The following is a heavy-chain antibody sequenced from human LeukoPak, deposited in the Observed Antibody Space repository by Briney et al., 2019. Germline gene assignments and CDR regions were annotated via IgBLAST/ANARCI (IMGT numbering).Heavy chain of an antibody. V-gene: IGHV3-23*01. CDR2: ISGSSGST. J-gene: IGHJ4*02. CDR3: AKVAGYSYVGVYYFDY. CDR1: GFTFSSYA. D-gene: IGHD5-18*01. Sequence: GGSLRLSCATSGFTFSSYAMSWVRQAPGKGLEWVSAISGSSGSTYYADSVKGRFTISRDNSKNTLYLQMNSLRAEDTAVYYCAKVAGYSYVGVYYFDYWGQGTLVTVSS.